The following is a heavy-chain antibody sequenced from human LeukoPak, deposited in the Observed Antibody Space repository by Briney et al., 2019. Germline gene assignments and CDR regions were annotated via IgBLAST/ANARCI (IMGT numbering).Heavy chain of an antibody. D-gene: IGHD6-13*01. Sequence: SQTLSLTCAISGDSVSSKSAAWNWIRQSPSRGLEWLGRTYYRSKWSNDYAISVKSRITINPDTSMNQFSLQLDSVTPEDTAVYYCARQQMGSFDYWGRGTLVTVSS. V-gene: IGHV6-1*01. CDR1: GDSVSSKSAA. J-gene: IGHJ4*02. CDR2: TYYRSKWSN. CDR3: ARQQMGSFDY.